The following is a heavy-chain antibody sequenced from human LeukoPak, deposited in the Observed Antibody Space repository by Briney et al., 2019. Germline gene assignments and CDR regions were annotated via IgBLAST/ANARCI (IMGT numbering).Heavy chain of an antibody. CDR1: GFTFDDYG. J-gene: IGHJ4*01. D-gene: IGHD1-26*01. Sequence: GGSLRLSCAASGFTFDDYGMSWVRHAPGKGLEWVSGINWNGGSTGYADSVKGRFTISRDNSKNTLYLQMNSVRSEDTALYYCAKPSGSGVDYWGQGTRVTVSS. CDR3: AKPSGSGVDY. V-gene: IGHV3-20*04. CDR2: INWNGGST.